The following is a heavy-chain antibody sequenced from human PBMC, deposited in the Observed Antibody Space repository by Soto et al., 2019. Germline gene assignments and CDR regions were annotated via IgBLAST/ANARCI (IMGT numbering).Heavy chain of an antibody. CDR1: GYTFTDYG. CDR2: ISTYKGNT. Sequence: QVQLVQSGPEVKKPGASVKVSCKTSGYTFTDYGIRWVRQAPGQGLEWMGWISTYKGNTNYAQKFQGRVTMTTDTSKTTAYMDLWSLRSEAAGVYYCAFRSPAFDYWGQVTLVTVAS. CDR3: AFRSPAFDY. J-gene: IGHJ4*02. V-gene: IGHV1-18*01.